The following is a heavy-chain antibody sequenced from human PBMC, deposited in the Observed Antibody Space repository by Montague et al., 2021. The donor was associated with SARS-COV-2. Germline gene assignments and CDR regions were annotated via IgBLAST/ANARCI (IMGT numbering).Heavy chain of an antibody. J-gene: IGHJ3*02. V-gene: IGHV3-30-3*01. CDR1: GFTFSSYA. CDR2: ISYDGSNK. Sequence: SLRLSCAASGFTFSSYAMHWVRQAPGKGLKWVAVISYDGSNKYYADSVKGRFTISRDNSKNTLYLQMNSLRAEDTAVYYCAGELLAAFDIWGQGTMVTVSS. CDR3: AGELLAAFDI. D-gene: IGHD1-26*01.